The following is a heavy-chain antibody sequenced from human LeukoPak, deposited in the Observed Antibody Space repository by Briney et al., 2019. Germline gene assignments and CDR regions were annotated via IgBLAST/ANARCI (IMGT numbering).Heavy chain of an antibody. V-gene: IGHV3-23*01. CDR1: GFTFSSYA. Sequence: GGSLRLSCAASGFTFSSYAMSWVRQAPGKGLEWVSAISGSGGSTYYAGSVKGRCTISRDNSKNTLYLQLNSLRAEDTAVYYCAKDRSILPAAPYFDYWGQGTLVTVSS. J-gene: IGHJ4*02. CDR3: AKDRSILPAAPYFDY. D-gene: IGHD2-2*01. CDR2: ISGSGGST.